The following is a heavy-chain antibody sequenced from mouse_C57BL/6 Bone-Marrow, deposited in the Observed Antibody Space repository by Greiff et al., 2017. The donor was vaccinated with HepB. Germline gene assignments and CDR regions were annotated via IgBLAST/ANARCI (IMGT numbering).Heavy chain of an antibody. V-gene: IGHV5-4*01. J-gene: IGHJ3*01. CDR2: ISDGGSYT. D-gene: IGHD2-3*01. Sequence: EVQGVESGGGLVKPGGSLKLSCAASGFTFSSYAMSWVRQTPEKRLEWVATISDGGSYTYYPDNVKGRFTISRDNAKNNLYLQMSHLKSEDTAMYYCARDGYYLAYWGQGTLVTVSA. CDR1: GFTFSSYA. CDR3: ARDGYYLAY.